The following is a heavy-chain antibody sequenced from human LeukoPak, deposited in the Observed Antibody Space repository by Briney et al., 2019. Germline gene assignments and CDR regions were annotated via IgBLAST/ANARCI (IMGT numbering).Heavy chain of an antibody. Sequence: GGSLRLSCAASGFTFSGYAMTWVRQAPGKGLEWVSVISGSGGTTDYADSVKGRFTISRDSSKNTLYLQMKSLRAEDTAVYYCAKELERTLLGYWGQGTLVTVSS. J-gene: IGHJ4*02. D-gene: IGHD1-1*01. V-gene: IGHV3-23*01. CDR3: AKELERTLLGY. CDR2: ISGSGGTT. CDR1: GFTFSGYA.